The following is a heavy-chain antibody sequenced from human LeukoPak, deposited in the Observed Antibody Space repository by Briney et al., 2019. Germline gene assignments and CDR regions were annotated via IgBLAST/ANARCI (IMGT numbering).Heavy chain of an antibody. Sequence: GGSLRLSCAASGFTFSSYAMSWVRQAPGKGLEWVSAISGSGDNTYYADSVKGRFTISRDNSGNTLYLQMNSLRAEDTAVYYCATDASRCDGDCYDAFDIWGQGTMVTVSS. CDR2: ISGSGDNT. CDR1: GFTFSSYA. CDR3: ATDASRCDGDCYDAFDI. V-gene: IGHV3-23*01. D-gene: IGHD2-21*02. J-gene: IGHJ3*02.